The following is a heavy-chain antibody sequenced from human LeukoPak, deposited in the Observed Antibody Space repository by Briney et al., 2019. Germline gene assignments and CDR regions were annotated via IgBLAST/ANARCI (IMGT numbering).Heavy chain of an antibody. CDR3: AKDIFSGVGAYYYYGMDV. Sequence: PGRSLRLSCAASGFTFDDYAMHWVRQAPGKGLEWVSGISWSSGSIGYADSVKGRFTISRDNAKNSLYLQMNSLRAEDTALYYCAKDIFSGVGAYYYYGMDVWGQGTTVTVSS. D-gene: IGHD1-26*01. V-gene: IGHV3-9*01. CDR1: GFTFDDYA. CDR2: ISWSSGSI. J-gene: IGHJ6*02.